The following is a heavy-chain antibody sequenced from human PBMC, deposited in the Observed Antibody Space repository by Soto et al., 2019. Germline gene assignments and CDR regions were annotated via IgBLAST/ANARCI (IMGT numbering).Heavy chain of an antibody. CDR2: IWYDGSNK. CDR1: GFTFSSYG. D-gene: IGHD6-6*01. Sequence: PGGSLRLSCAASGFTFSSYGMHWIRQAQGKGLEWVAVIWYDGSNKYYADSVKGRFTISRDSSKNTLYLQMNSLRAEDTAVYYCARDLLAYSSSDPGSWGQGTLVTVSS. CDR3: ARDLLAYSSSDPGS. V-gene: IGHV3-33*01. J-gene: IGHJ5*02.